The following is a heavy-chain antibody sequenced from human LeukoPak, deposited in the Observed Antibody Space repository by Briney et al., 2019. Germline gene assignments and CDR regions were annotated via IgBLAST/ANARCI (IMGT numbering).Heavy chain of an antibody. V-gene: IGHV3-15*01. CDR2: IKSKTDGGTT. CDR1: GFTFSNAW. D-gene: IGHD3-16*01. Sequence: GGSLRLSCAASGFTFSNAWMSWVRQAPGKGLEWVGRIKSKTDGGTTDYAAPVKGRFTISRDDSKNSLYLQMNNLKTEDTAVYYCACFTNVFDYWGQGTLVPVSS. CDR3: ACFTNVFDY. J-gene: IGHJ4*02.